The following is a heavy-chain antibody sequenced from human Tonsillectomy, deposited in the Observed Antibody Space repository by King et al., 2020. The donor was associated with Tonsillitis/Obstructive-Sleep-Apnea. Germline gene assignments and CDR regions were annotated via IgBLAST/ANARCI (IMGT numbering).Heavy chain of an antibody. Sequence: VQLVESGGGLIQPGGSLRLSCAASGFTVSSNYMSWVRQAPGKGLEWVSVIYSGGSTYYAAAVKGRFTISRDNSKNTLYLQMNSLRAEDTAVYYCARVAGAPEDYCGWYFDLWGRGTLVTVSS. CDR3: ARVAGAPEDYCGWYFDL. CDR2: IYSGGST. J-gene: IGHJ2*01. D-gene: IGHD3-10*01. V-gene: IGHV3-53*01. CDR1: GFTVSSNY.